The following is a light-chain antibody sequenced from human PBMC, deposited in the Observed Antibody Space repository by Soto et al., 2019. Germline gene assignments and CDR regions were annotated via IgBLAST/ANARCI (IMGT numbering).Light chain of an antibody. Sequence: QSALTQPASVSGSPGQSITISCTGTSSDVGGYNYVSWYQQNPGKAPKLMICEVSNRPSGVSNRFSGSKSGNTASLTISGLQAEDEADYYCSSYTSSSTLVFGTGTKLTVL. CDR2: EVS. J-gene: IGLJ1*01. CDR3: SSYTSSSTLV. V-gene: IGLV2-14*01. CDR1: SSDVGGYNY.